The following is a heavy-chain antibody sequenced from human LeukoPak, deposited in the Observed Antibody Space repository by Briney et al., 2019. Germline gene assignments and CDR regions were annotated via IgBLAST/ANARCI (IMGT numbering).Heavy chain of an antibody. V-gene: IGHV4-34*01. CDR3: ARYSGSLNRGGGDY. Sequence: SETLSLTCAVYGGSFSGYYWSWIRQPPGKGLEWIGEINHSGSTNYNPSLQSRVTISVDTSKNQFSLKLSAVTAADTAVYYCARYSGSLNRGGGDYWGQGTLVTVSS. J-gene: IGHJ4*02. D-gene: IGHD1-26*01. CDR2: INHSGST. CDR1: GGSFSGYY.